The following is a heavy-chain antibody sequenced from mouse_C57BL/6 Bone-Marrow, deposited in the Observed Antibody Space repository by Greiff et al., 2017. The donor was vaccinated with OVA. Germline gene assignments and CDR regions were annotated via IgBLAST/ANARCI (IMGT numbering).Heavy chain of an antibody. CDR2: IHPSDSDT. CDR3: AICPITTVVATRYFDY. J-gene: IGHJ2*01. D-gene: IGHD1-1*01. Sequence: QVQLQQPGAELVKPGASVKVSCKASGYTFTSYWMHWVKQRPGQGLEWIGRIHPSDSDTNYNQKFKGKATLTVDKSSSTAYMQLSSLTAEDSAVYYCAICPITTVVATRYFDYWGQGTTLTVSS. CDR1: GYTFTSYW. V-gene: IGHV1-74*01.